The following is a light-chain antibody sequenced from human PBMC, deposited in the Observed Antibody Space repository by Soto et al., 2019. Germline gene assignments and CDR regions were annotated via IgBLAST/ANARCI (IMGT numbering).Light chain of an antibody. Sequence: DIQMTQSPSALSASVGDRVTITCRASQSISSGLAWYQEKPGKAPRLLIYDASYLERGVPSRFSGSGSGTEFTLTISDLQHDDLGTYYCQQYNNFWTFGQGTKVEI. J-gene: IGKJ1*01. CDR2: DAS. CDR3: QQYNNFWT. V-gene: IGKV1-5*01. CDR1: QSISSG.